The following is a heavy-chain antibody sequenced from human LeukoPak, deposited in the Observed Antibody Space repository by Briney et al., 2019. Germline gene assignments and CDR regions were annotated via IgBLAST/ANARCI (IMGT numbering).Heavy chain of an antibody. Sequence: SVKVSCKASGGTFSSYAISWVRQAPGQGLEWMGGIIPIFGTANYAQKFQGRVTITADESTSTAYMELSSLRSEDTAVYYCARGIAAVGTIDAFDIWGQGTMVTVSS. CDR3: ARGIAAVGTIDAFDI. J-gene: IGHJ3*02. CDR1: GGTFSSYA. CDR2: IIPIFGTA. V-gene: IGHV1-69*13. D-gene: IGHD6-13*01.